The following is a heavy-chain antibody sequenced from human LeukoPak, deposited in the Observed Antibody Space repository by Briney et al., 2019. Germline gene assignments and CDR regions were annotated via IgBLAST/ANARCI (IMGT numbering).Heavy chain of an antibody. J-gene: IGHJ4*02. CDR1: GFTFSSYW. Sequence: GGSLRLSCAASGFTFSSYWMSWVRQAPGKGLEWVANIKQDGSEKYYVDSVKGRFTISRDNAKNSLYLQMNSLRVEDTAIYYCASLYSSGWYPFDYWGQGTLVTVSS. D-gene: IGHD6-19*01. CDR3: ASLYSSGWYPFDY. CDR2: IKQDGSEK. V-gene: IGHV3-7*01.